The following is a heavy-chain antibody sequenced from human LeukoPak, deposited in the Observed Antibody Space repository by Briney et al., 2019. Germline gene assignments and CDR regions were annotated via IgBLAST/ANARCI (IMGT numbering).Heavy chain of an antibody. CDR1: GDSISSSYF. J-gene: IGHJ4*02. Sequence: SETLSLTCYVSGDSISSSYFWGWIRQPPGTGLEWIGSISHSENTFYNPSLKSRVTMSVDTSKNQFSLKLSSVTAADTAVYYCARGSAVRGVIITDFDYWGQGTLVTVSS. V-gene: IGHV4-38-2*02. CDR3: ARGSAVRGVIITDFDY. CDR2: ISHSENT. D-gene: IGHD3-10*01.